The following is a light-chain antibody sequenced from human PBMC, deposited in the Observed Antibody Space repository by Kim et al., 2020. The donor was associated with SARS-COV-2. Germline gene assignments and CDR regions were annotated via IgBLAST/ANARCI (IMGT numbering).Light chain of an antibody. Sequence: SYELTQPPSVSVSPGQTARITCSGDALPNQYAYWFQQKPGQAPVLVIYEDTERPSGIPERFSGSTSGTTVTLTISGVQAEDEADYYCLSSDSSDTFWVFGGGTQLTVL. CDR2: EDT. V-gene: IGLV3-25*03. CDR3: LSSDSSDTFWV. J-gene: IGLJ3*02. CDR1: ALPNQY.